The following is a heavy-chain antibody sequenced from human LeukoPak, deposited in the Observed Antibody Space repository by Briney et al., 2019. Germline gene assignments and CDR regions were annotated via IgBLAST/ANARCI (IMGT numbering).Heavy chain of an antibody. Sequence: GASVKVSCKVSGYTLTELSMHWVRQAPGKGLEWMGGFDPEDGETIYAQKFQGRVTMTEDTSTDTAHMELSSLRSEDTAVYYCATRYCSGGSCYSAIAWFDPWGQGTLVTVSS. CDR2: FDPEDGET. CDR3: ATRYCSGGSCYSAIAWFDP. D-gene: IGHD2-15*01. J-gene: IGHJ5*02. CDR1: GYTLTELS. V-gene: IGHV1-24*01.